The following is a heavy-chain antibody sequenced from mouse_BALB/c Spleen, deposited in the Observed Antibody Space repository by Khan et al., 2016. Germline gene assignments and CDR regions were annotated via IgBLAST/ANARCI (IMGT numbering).Heavy chain of an antibody. V-gene: IGHV9-2-1*01. CDR3: ARRDDYDGFAY. Sequence: QIQLVQSGPELKKPGETVKISCKASGYTFTDYSMHWVKQAPGKGLKWMGWINTETGEPTYADDFKGRFAFSLETSASTAYLQINNLKNEDTATXFCARRDDYDGFAYWGQGTLVTDSA. CDR1: GYTFTDYS. J-gene: IGHJ3*01. D-gene: IGHD2-4*01. CDR2: INTETGEP.